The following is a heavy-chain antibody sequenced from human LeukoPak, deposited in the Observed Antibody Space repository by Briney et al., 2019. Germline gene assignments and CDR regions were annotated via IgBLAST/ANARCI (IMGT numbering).Heavy chain of an antibody. CDR3: AKYAVVGTPFFDY. V-gene: IGHV3-23*01. CDR2: ISDSGDST. CDR1: GFTFSSHA. J-gene: IGHJ4*02. D-gene: IGHD2-15*01. Sequence: PGGSLRLSCAASGFTFSSHAMSWVRQAPGKGLEWVSAISDSGDSTYYADSVKGRLTISRDNSKNTLYLQMSSLRAEDTAVYYCAKYAVVGTPFFDYWGQGTLATISS.